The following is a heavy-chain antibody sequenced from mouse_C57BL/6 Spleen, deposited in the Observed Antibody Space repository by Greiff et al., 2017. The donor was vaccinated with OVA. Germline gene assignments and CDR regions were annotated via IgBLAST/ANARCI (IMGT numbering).Heavy chain of an antibody. CDR1: GYSITSGYY. CDR2: ISYDGSN. J-gene: IGHJ4*01. V-gene: IGHV3-6*01. Sequence: DVQLQESGPGLVKPSQSLSLTCSVTGYSITSGYYWNWIRQFPGNKLEWMGYISYDGSNNYNPSLKNRISITRDTSKNQFFLKLNSLTTEDTATYYCARARRDYYAMDYWGQGTSVTVSS. CDR3: ARARRDYYAMDY.